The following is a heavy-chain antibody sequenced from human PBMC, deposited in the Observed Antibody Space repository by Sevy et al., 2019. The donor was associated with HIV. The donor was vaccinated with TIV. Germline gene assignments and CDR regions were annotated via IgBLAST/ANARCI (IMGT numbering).Heavy chain of an antibody. CDR2: ITNSGSTK. D-gene: IGHD4-17*01. CDR3: ARDLPPSATTVAHFDY. Sequence: GGSLRLSCTASGFPFSSYEMNWVRQAPGKGLEWVSYITNSGSTKYYSDSVKGRFTISRDNAKNSLYLQMNNLRSEDTAVYYCARDLPPSATTVAHFDYWGPGTLVTVSS. J-gene: IGHJ4*02. CDR1: GFPFSSYE. V-gene: IGHV3-48*03.